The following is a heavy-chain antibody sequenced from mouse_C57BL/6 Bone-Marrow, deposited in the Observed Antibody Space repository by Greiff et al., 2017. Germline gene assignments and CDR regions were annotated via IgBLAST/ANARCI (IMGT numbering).Heavy chain of an antibody. CDR2: IDPSDSYT. J-gene: IGHJ3*01. Sequence: QVQLQQPGAELVMPGASVKLSCKASGYTFTSYWMHWVKQRPGQGLEWIGEIDPSDSYTNHNQKFKGKSTLTVDKSSSTAYMQLSSLTSEDSAVYYCARQFAYWGQGTLVTVSA. CDR1: GYTFTSYW. V-gene: IGHV1-69*01. CDR3: ARQFAY.